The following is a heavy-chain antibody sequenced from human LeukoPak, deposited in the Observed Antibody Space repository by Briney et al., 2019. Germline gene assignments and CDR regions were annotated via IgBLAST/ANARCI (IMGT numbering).Heavy chain of an antibody. D-gene: IGHD3-3*01. J-gene: IGHJ6*03. Sequence: SETLSLTCSVSGGSISSSYWSWIRQPPGKGLEWIGYIYFTGSTDYRPSLKSRVTMSIDMSKKQFSLKLSSVTAADTAVYYCARVNLRDFWSGLFYYYYMDVWGTGTTATVPS. CDR3: ARVNLRDFWSGLFYYYYMDV. CDR1: GGSISSSY. V-gene: IGHV4-59*01. CDR2: IYFTGST.